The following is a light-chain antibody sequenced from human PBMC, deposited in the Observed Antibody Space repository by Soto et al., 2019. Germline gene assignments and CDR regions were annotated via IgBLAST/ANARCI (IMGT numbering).Light chain of an antibody. J-gene: IGKJ2*01. CDR1: QDISNH. CDR3: QEYNSAPYT. CDR2: AAS. Sequence: TQSPSSLSASVGDRVTITCRASQDISNHLAWYQQKPGEVPKLLIYAASTLHSGVPSRFSGSGSETDFTLTISSLQTDDVAAYYCQEYNSAPYTFGQGTKLEIK. V-gene: IGKV1-27*01.